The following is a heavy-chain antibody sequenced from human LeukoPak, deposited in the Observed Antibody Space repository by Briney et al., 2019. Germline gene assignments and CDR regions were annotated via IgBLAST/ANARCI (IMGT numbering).Heavy chain of an antibody. J-gene: IGHJ4*02. V-gene: IGHV3-33*01. CDR1: GFTFSSYG. D-gene: IGHD6-19*01. CDR2: IWYDGSNK. Sequence: GGSLRLSCAASGFTFSSYGMHCVRQAPGKGLEWVAVIWYDGSNKYCADSVKGRFTISRDNSKNTLYLQMNSLRAEDTAVYYCARDPLDSSGWPTLDYWGQGTLVTVSS. CDR3: ARDPLDSSGWPTLDY.